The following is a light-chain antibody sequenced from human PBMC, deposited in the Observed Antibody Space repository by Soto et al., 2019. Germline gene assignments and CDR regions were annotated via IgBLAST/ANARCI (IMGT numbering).Light chain of an antibody. CDR3: QQYGSSPLT. CDR2: DAS. Sequence: EIVLTQSPGTLSLSPGERATLSCRASQSLSNNYLAWHQQKPGQAPRLLIYDASSRATGIPDRFSGSGSGTDFTLSMSRLEPEDYAVYYCQQYGSSPLTFGGGTKVEIK. V-gene: IGKV3-20*01. CDR1: QSLSNNY. J-gene: IGKJ4*01.